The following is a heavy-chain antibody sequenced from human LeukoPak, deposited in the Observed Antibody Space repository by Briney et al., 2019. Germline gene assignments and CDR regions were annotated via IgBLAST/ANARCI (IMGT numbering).Heavy chain of an antibody. V-gene: IGHV3-21*01. J-gene: IGHJ6*02. D-gene: IGHD1-26*01. CDR2: ISSSSSYI. CDR1: GFTFSSYS. Sequence: GGSLRLSCAASGFTFSSYSMNWVRRAPGKGLEWVSSISSSSSYIYYADSVKGRFTISRDNAKNSLYLQMNSLRAEDTAVYYCARWEPQFYYYYGMDVWGQGTTVTVSS. CDR3: ARWEPQFYYYYGMDV.